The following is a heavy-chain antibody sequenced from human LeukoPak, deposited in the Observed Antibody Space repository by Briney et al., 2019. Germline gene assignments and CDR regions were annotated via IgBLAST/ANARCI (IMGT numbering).Heavy chain of an antibody. J-gene: IGHJ4*02. CDR1: GFSLSTSGMY. Sequence: SGPTLVNPTQTLTRTYTFSGFSLSTSGMYVSWIRQPPGKALEWLARIDWDDDKYYSTSLKTRLTISKDTSKNQVVLTMTNMDPVDTATYYCARCHGPTIYFYYFDYWGQGTLVTVSS. V-gene: IGHV2-70*11. D-gene: IGHD2/OR15-2a*01. CDR3: ARCHGPTIYFYYFDY. CDR2: IDWDDDK.